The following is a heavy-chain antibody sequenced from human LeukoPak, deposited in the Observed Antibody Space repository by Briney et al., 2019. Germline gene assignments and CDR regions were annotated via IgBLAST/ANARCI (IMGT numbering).Heavy chain of an antibody. CDR1: GGSISGSSYY. J-gene: IGHJ6*02. D-gene: IGHD4-11*01. V-gene: IGHV4-39*01. CDR3: ARQSGFYSHSSYYYYGMDV. Sequence: PSETLSLTCTVSGGSISGSSYYWGWIRQPPGKGLEWIGSIYYSGSTYYNPSLKSRVTISVDTSKNQFSLKLSSVTAADTAVYYCARQSGFYSHSSYYYYGMDVWGQGTTVTVSS. CDR2: IYYSGST.